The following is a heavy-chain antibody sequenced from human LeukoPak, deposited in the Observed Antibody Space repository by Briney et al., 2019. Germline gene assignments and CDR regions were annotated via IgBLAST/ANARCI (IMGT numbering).Heavy chain of an antibody. CDR2: IYYSGST. D-gene: IGHD6-19*01. CDR1: GGSISSSSYY. V-gene: IGHV4-39*01. J-gene: IGHJ5*02. CDR3: VGSSGWYRWFDP. Sequence: SETLSLTCTVSGGSISSSSYYWGWIRQPPGEGLEWIGSIYYSGSTYYNPSLKSRVTISVDTSKNQFSLKLSSVTAADTAVYYCVGSSGWYRWFDPWGQGTLVTVSS.